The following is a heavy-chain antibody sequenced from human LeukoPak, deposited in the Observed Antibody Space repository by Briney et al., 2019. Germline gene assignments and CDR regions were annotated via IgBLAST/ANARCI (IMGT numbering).Heavy chain of an antibody. CDR3: ARDPEYSSGWRAYYYYYYGMDV. CDR1: GYTFTGYY. CDR2: INPNSGGT. V-gene: IGHV1-2*02. J-gene: IGHJ6*02. D-gene: IGHD6-19*01. Sequence: ASVKVSCKAPGYTFTGYYMHWVRQAPGQGLEWMGWINPNSGGTNYAQKFQGRVTMTRDTSISTAYMELSRLRSDDTAVYYCARDPEYSSGWRAYYYYYYGMDVWGQGTTVTVSS.